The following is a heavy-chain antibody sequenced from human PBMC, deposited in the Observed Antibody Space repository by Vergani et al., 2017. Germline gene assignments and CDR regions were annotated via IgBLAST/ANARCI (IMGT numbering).Heavy chain of an antibody. Sequence: QVQLVQSGAEVKKPGASVKVSCKASGYTFTSYAMHWVRQAPGQRLEWMGWINAGNGNTKYSQKFQGRVTITRDTSASTADMELSSLRSEDTTVYYCARGWLGIGWFDPWGQGTLVTVSS. CDR3: ARGWLGIGWFDP. CDR1: GYTFTSYA. CDR2: INAGNGNT. V-gene: IGHV1-3*01. D-gene: IGHD1-26*01. J-gene: IGHJ5*02.